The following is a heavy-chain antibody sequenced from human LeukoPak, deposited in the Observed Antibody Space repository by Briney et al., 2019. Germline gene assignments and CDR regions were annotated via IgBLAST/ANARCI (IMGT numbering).Heavy chain of an antibody. V-gene: IGHV3-48*01. CDR3: ARDVATSGWATFY. D-gene: IGHD6-19*01. CDR1: GFTFSSYN. CDR2: ITSSGSSI. Sequence: GGSLRLSCAGSGFTFSSYNMNWVRQAPGKGLEWVSYITSSGSSIYYADSVKGRFTISRDNAKNSLYLQMNSLRAEDTAVYYCARDVATSGWATFYWGPGTLVTVSS. J-gene: IGHJ4*02.